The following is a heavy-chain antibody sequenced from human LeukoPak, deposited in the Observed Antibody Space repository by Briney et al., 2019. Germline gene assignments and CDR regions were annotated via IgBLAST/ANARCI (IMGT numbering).Heavy chain of an antibody. CDR1: GFTFSSYG. J-gene: IGHJ4*02. CDR3: VTVRLQPSYYFDF. V-gene: IGHV3-30*03. Sequence: SGRSLRLSCAASGFTFSSYGMHWVRQAPGKGLEWVAVISYDGSNKYYADSVKGRFTISRDNSKNTLYLQMNSLRAEDTAMYYCVTVRLQPSYYFDFWGQGTLVTVSS. D-gene: IGHD5-18*01. CDR2: ISYDGSNK.